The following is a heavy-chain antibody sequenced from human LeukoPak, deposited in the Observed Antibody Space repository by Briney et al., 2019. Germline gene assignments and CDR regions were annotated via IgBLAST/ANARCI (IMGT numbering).Heavy chain of an antibody. J-gene: IGHJ4*02. D-gene: IGHD3-22*01. Sequence: GGSLRLSCAASGFTVSSNYMSWVRQAPGKGLEWVSVIYSGGSTYYADSVKGRFTISRDNSKNTLYLQMNSLRAEDTAVYYCAREGRAYYYDRGVYYFDYWGQGTLVTVSS. CDR1: GFTVSSNY. CDR2: IYSGGST. V-gene: IGHV3-53*01. CDR3: AREGRAYYYDRGVYYFDY.